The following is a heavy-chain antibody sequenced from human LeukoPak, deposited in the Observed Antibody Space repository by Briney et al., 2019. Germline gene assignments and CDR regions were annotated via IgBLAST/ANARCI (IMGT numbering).Heavy chain of an antibody. Sequence: ASVKVSCKASGYTFTGYYMHWVRQAPGQGLEWMGWINPNSGGTNYAQKLQGRVTMTTDTSTSTAYMELRSLRSDDTAVYYCARVEVYYGSGTNDYWGQGTLVTVSS. D-gene: IGHD3-10*01. J-gene: IGHJ4*02. V-gene: IGHV1-2*02. CDR1: GYTFTGYY. CDR3: ARVEVYYGSGTNDY. CDR2: INPNSGGT.